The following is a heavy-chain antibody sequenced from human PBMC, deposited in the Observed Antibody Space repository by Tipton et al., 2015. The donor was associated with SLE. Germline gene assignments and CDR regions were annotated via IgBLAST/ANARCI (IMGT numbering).Heavy chain of an antibody. D-gene: IGHD6-6*01. V-gene: IGHV3-73*01. CDR3: AVDSSSSVGYFDS. CDR2: IRSEARDYAA. J-gene: IGHJ4*02. Sequence: GSLRLSCAASGFSFKDSPVHWIRQASGKGLEWVCRIRSEARDYAAVYAASVRGRFSVFRDDSMNTAYLQMNSLRTEDTAVYFCAVDSSSSVGYFDSWGQGTLVTVSS. CDR1: GFSFKDSP.